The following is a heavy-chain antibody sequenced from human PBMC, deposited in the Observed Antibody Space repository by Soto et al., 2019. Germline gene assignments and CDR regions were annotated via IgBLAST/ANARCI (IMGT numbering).Heavy chain of an antibody. CDR2: IYYSGST. D-gene: IGHD3-22*01. J-gene: IGHJ4*02. CDR1: GGSISSGGYY. Sequence: TLSLTCTVSGGSISSGGYYWSWIRQHPGKGLEWIGYIYYSGSTSYNPSLKSRVTISLDTSKNQFSLKLSSVTAADTAVYYCARVSDSSAYYSDYWGQGTLVTVSS. CDR3: ARVSDSSAYYSDY. V-gene: IGHV4-30-4*08.